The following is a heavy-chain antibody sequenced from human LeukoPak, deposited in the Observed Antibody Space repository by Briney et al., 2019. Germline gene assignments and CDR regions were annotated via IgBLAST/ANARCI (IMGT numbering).Heavy chain of an antibody. Sequence: PSETLSLTCAVYGGSFSGYYWSWIRQPPGKGLEWIGEINHSGSTNYNPSLKSRVTISVDTFKNQFSLKLSSVTAADTAVYYCAREGPSTTSPIFDYWGQGTLVTVSS. J-gene: IGHJ4*02. CDR3: AREGPSTTSPIFDY. D-gene: IGHD4-17*01. CDR2: INHSGST. CDR1: GGSFSGYY. V-gene: IGHV4-34*01.